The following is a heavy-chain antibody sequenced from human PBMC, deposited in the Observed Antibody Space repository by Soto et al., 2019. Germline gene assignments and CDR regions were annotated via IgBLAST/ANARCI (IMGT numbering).Heavy chain of an antibody. CDR3: APSLNRVGPTFEP. D-gene: IGHD3-10*01. CDR1: GGSISSYY. CDR2: IYHSGST. J-gene: IGHJ5*02. V-gene: IGHV4-59*12. Sequence: XXTLSLPFTLPGGSISSYYCRWILQPPGKGLEWIRYIYHSGSTNYNPSLKSRVTISVDKSKNQFSLKLSSVTAADTAVYYCAPSLNRVGPTFEPWAQGTLVTVSS.